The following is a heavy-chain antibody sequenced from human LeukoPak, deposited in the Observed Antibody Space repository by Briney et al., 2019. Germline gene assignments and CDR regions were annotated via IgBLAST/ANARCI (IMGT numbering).Heavy chain of an antibody. CDR3: ARVFGGYVDYFDY. D-gene: IGHD3-10*01. V-gene: IGHV4-59*01. CDR1: GGSISGFY. J-gene: IGHJ4*02. CDR2: IYYSGSA. Sequence: SETLSLTCTVSGGSISGFYWSWIRQPPGKGLEWIGYIYYSGSANYNPSLKSRVTISVDTSKNQFSLKLNSVTAADTAVYYCARVFGGYVDYFDYWGQGTLVTVSS.